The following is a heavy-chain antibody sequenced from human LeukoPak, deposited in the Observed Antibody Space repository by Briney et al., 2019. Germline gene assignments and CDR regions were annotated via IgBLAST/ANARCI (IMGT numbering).Heavy chain of an antibody. CDR2: INSDGSST. CDR1: GFTFSSYW. D-gene: IGHD3-22*01. CDR3: ARRRYYYDSSANDAFDI. Sequence: GGSLRLSCAASGFTFSSYWMHWVRQAPGKGLVWASRINSDGSSTSYADSVKGRFTISRDNAKNTLYLQMNSLRAEDTAVYYCARRRYYYDSSANDAFDIWGQGTMVTVSS. V-gene: IGHV3-74*01. J-gene: IGHJ3*02.